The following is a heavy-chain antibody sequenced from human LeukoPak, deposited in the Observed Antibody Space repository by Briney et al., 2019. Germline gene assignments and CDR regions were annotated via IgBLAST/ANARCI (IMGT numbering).Heavy chain of an antibody. J-gene: IGHJ4*02. V-gene: IGHV4-4*02. CDR2: IYHSGST. D-gene: IGHD1-1*01. Sequence: SGTLSLTCAVSGGSISSSNWWSWVRQPPGKGLEWIGEIYHSGSTNYNPSLKSRVTASVDKSKNQFSLKLSSVTAADTAVYYCARASHWNQLHYFDYWGQGTLVTVSS. CDR3: ARASHWNQLHYFDY. CDR1: GGSISSSNW.